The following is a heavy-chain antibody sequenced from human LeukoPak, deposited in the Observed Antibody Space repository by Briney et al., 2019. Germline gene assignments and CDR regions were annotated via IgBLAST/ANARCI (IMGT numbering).Heavy chain of an antibody. CDR2: INPNSGGT. CDR3: ARELRYFDWLAENHYFDY. J-gene: IGHJ4*02. CDR1: GYTFTGYY. Sequence: GASVNVSCKASGYTFTGYYMHWVRQAPGQGREGMGWINPNSGGTNYAQKFQGRVTMTRDTSISTAYMELSRLRSDDTAVYYCARELRYFDWLAENHYFDYWGQGTLVTVSS. V-gene: IGHV1-2*02. D-gene: IGHD3-9*01.